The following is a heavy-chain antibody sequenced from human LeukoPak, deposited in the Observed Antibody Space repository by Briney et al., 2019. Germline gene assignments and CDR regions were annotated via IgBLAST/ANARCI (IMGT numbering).Heavy chain of an antibody. CDR1: GFTVSSNY. Sequence: GSLRLSCAASGFTVSSNYMSWIRQPPGKGLEWIGEITYDGSTNYNPSLKSRVTISVDTSKIQFSLNLSSVTAADTAIYYCARGLASGYPPIPFDYWGQGTQVTVSS. V-gene: IGHV4-34*01. CDR2: ITYDGST. J-gene: IGHJ4*02. D-gene: IGHD3-3*01. CDR3: ARGLASGYPPIPFDY.